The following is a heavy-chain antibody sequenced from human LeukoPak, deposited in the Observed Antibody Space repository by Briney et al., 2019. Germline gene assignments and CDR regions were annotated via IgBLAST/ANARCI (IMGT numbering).Heavy chain of an antibody. D-gene: IGHD4-17*01. CDR3: AKDSHYGDYVPFY. J-gene: IGHJ4*02. CDR2: ISGSGGST. V-gene: IGHV3-23*01. CDR1: EFTFSSYA. Sequence: QTGGSLRLSCAASEFTFSSYAMSWVRQAPGKGLEWVSAISGSGGSTYYADSVKGRFTISRDNSKNTLYLQMNSLRAEDTAVYYCAKDSHYGDYVPFYWGQGTLVTVSS.